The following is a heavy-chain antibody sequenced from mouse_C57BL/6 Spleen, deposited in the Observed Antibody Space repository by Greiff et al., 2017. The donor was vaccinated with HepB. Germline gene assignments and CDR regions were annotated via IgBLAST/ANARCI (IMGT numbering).Heavy chain of an antibody. CDR2: IHPNSGST. CDR3: ARSFYDGYLFAY. CDR1: GYTFTSYW. V-gene: IGHV1-64*01. J-gene: IGHJ3*01. D-gene: IGHD2-3*01. Sequence: QVQLQQPGAELVKPGASVKLSCKASGYTFTSYWMHWVKQRPGQGLEWIGMIHPNSGSTNYNEKFKSKATLTVDKSSSTAYMQLSSLTSEDSAVYYCARSFYDGYLFAYWGQGTLVTVSA.